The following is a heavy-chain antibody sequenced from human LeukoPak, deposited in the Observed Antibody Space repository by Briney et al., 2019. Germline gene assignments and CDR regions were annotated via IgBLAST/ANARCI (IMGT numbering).Heavy chain of an antibody. CDR3: ARASSGLDY. V-gene: IGHV4-59*01. J-gene: IGHJ4*02. CDR2: IYYSRST. D-gene: IGHD6-25*01. CDR1: GGSISSYY. Sequence: PSETLSLTCTVSGGSISSYYWSWIRQPPGRGLEWIGYIYYSRSTIYNPSLKSRVTISLDTSKNHFSLKLSSVTAADTAVYYCARASSGLDYWGQGTLVTVSS.